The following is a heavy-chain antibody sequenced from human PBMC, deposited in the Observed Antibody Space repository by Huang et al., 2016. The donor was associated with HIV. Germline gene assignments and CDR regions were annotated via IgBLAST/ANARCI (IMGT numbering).Heavy chain of an antibody. J-gene: IGHJ4*02. Sequence: EVQLVESGGGLIQPGGSLRLSCAASGFTVSTNYMTWVRQAPGTGLELVSLIYSGGTTYYADSVKGRFTISRDDSDNTLYLHMTSLRAGDTAVYYCAKEGDTGAALGYWGQGTLVTVS. CDR3: AKEGDTGAALGY. D-gene: IGHD2-8*02. CDR1: GFTVSTNY. V-gene: IGHV3-53*01. CDR2: IYSGGTT.